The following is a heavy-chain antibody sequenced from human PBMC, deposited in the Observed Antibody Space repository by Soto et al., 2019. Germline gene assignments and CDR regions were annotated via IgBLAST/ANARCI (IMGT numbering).Heavy chain of an antibody. CDR3: ARAGYAVLFDY. V-gene: IGHV4-59*01. CDR2: IYYSGST. Sequence: QVQLQESGPGLVKPSETLSLTCTVSGGSISSYYWSWIRQPPGKGLEWIGYIYYSGSTNYNPSLKSRVTISVDTSKNQFSLTLSSVTAADTAVYYCARAGYAVLFDYWGQGTLVTVSS. J-gene: IGHJ4*02. CDR1: GGSISSYY. D-gene: IGHD2-2*01.